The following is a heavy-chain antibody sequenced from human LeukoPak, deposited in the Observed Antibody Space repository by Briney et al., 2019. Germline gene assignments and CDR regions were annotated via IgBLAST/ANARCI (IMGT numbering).Heavy chain of an antibody. D-gene: IGHD6-19*01. CDR3: ARAGEAVAGPSSGWDFDY. Sequence: SQTLSLTCAISGDSVSSNSAAWNWIGQSPSRGLEWLGRTYYRSKWYNDYAVSVKSRITINPDTSKNQFSLQLNSVTPEDTAVYYCARAGEAVAGPSSGWDFDYWGQGTLVTVSS. V-gene: IGHV6-1*01. CDR2: TYYRSKWYN. J-gene: IGHJ4*02. CDR1: GDSVSSNSAA.